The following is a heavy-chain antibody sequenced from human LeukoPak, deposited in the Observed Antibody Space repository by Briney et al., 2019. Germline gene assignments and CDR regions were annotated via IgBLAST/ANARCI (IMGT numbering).Heavy chain of an antibody. CDR3: ARDPQDSSSWYFDY. J-gene: IGHJ4*02. V-gene: IGHV3-11*06. CDR1: GFTFSDYY. CDR2: ISGSSGYI. D-gene: IGHD6-13*01. Sequence: GGSLRLSCAASGFTFSDYYMSWIRQAPGKGLEWVSSISGSSGYIYQADSVKGRFTISRDNAKNSLYLQMNSLRAEDTAVYYCARDPQDSSSWYFDYWGQGTLVTVSS.